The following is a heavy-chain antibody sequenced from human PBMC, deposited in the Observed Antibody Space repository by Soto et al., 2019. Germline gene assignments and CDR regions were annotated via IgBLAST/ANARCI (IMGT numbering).Heavy chain of an antibody. V-gene: IGHV3-7*01. CDR1: GFTFSSYW. D-gene: IGHD3-3*01. CDR3: ARTSYDFWSGYYTFYYYYYYMDV. Sequence: PGGSLRLSCAASGFTFSSYWMSWVRQAPGKGLEWVANIKQDGSEKYYVDSVKGRFTISRDNAKNSLYLQMNSLRAEDTAVYYCARTSYDFWSGYYTFYYYYYYMDVWGKGTTVTVSS. CDR2: IKQDGSEK. J-gene: IGHJ6*03.